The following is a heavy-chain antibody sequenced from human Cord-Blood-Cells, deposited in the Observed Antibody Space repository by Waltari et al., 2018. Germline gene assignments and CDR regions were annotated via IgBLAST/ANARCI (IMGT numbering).Heavy chain of an antibody. Sequence: LSLTCAISGDSVSSNSAAWNWIRQSPSRGLEWLGRTYYRSKWYNDYAVSVKSRVTINPDTSKNQFSLQLNSVTPEDTAVYYCARVAGYSSGWYRGYFDYWGQGTLVTVSS. CDR2: TYYRSKWYN. CDR1: GDSVSSNSAA. J-gene: IGHJ4*02. D-gene: IGHD6-19*01. CDR3: ARVAGYSSGWYRGYFDY. V-gene: IGHV6-1*01.